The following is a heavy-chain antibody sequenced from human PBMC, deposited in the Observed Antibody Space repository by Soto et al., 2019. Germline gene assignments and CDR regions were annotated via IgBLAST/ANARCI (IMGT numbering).Heavy chain of an antibody. D-gene: IGHD3-22*01. CDR1: GGSISSGGYY. J-gene: IGHJ4*02. Sequence: SETLSLTCTVSGGSISSGGYYWSWIRQHPGKGLEWIGYIYYSGSTYYNPSLKSRVTISVDTSTDTAYMELSSLRSEDTAVYYCATVSVGYYDSSGYFDYWGQGTLVTVSS. CDR3: ATVSVGYYDSSGYFDY. CDR2: IYYSGST. V-gene: IGHV4-31*03.